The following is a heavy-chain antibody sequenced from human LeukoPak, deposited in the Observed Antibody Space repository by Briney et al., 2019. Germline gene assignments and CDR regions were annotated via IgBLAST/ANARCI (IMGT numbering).Heavy chain of an antibody. CDR1: GGTFSSYA. CDR3: ARGSSGWPPHLNSWFDP. CDR2: IIPIFGTA. V-gene: IGHV1-69*13. J-gene: IGHJ5*02. D-gene: IGHD6-19*01. Sequence: GASVKVSCKASGGTFSSYAISWVRQAPGQGLEWMGGIIPIFGTANYAQKFQGRVTITADESTSTAYMELSSLRSEDTAVYYCARGSSGWPPHLNSWFDPWGQGTLVTVSS.